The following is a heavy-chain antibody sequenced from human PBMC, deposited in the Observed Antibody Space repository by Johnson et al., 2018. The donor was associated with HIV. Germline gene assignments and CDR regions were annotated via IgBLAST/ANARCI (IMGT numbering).Heavy chain of an antibody. D-gene: IGHD1-7*01. CDR3: AKDSWNYGDNAFDI. CDR2: ISYDGSNK. V-gene: IGHV3-30-3*02. CDR1: GFTLSSYA. J-gene: IGHJ3*02. Sequence: QVQLVESGGGVVQPGRSLRLSCAASGFTLSSYAMHWVRQAPGKGLEWVAVISYDGSNKYYADSVKGRFTISRDNSKNTLYLQMNSLRAEDTAVYYCAKDSWNYGDNAFDIWGRGTMVTVSS.